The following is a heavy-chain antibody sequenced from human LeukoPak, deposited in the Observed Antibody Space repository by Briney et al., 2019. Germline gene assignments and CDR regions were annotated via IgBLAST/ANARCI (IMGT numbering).Heavy chain of an antibody. D-gene: IGHD3-16*01. CDR1: GFTFSSYS. V-gene: IGHV3-48*02. CDR3: ARDIAYTFDI. CDR2: ISGSGSII. Sequence: PGGSLRLSCAASGFTFSSYSMNWVRQAPGKGLEWVSYISGSGSIIFYADSVKGRVTISRDDAKNALYLQWNSLRDDDTAVYYCARDIAYTFDIWGQGTLVTVSS. J-gene: IGHJ3*02.